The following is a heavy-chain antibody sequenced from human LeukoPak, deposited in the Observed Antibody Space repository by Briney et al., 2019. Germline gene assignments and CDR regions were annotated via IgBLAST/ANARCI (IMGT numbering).Heavy chain of an antibody. CDR1: GFTFSSYA. CDR2: IIGTSGTT. Sequence: GGSLRLSCADSGFTFSSYAMTWVRQAPGKGREWVSTIIGTSGTTYYADSVKGRFTISRDNSKNTLYLQMNSLRAEDTAVYYCAVYWSGGCYSGLVWGQGTLVTVSS. D-gene: IGHD2-15*01. V-gene: IGHV3-23*01. CDR3: AVYWSGGCYSGLV. J-gene: IGHJ4*02.